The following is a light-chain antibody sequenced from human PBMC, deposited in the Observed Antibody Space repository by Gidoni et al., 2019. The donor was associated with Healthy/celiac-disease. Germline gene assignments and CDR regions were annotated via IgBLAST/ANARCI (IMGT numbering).Light chain of an antibody. CDR2: NNN. CDR1: SSNIGSNP. CDR3: AAWDDSLNGHVV. V-gene: IGLV1-44*01. J-gene: IGLJ2*01. Sequence: QSVLPQPPSASGTPGQRVTISRSGSSSNIGSNPVNWYQQRPRTAPKLLIYNNNQRPSGVPDRFSGSKSGTSASLAISGLQSEDEADYYCAAWDDSLNGHVVFGGGTKLTVL.